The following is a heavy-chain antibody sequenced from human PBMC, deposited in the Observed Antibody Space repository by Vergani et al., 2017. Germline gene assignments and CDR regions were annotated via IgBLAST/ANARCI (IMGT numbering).Heavy chain of an antibody. D-gene: IGHD1-1*01. CDR3: AAGTTRAYNWFDA. V-gene: IGHV3-23*01. CDR1: GFTFSSYA. CDR2: ISGSGGST. J-gene: IGHJ5*02. Sequence: EVQLLESGGGLVQPGGSLRLSCAASGFTFSSYAMSWVRQAPGEGLEWVSAISGSGGSTYYADSVKGRFTISRDNSKNTLYLQMNSLRAEDTAVYYCAAGTTRAYNWFDAWGQGTLVTVSS.